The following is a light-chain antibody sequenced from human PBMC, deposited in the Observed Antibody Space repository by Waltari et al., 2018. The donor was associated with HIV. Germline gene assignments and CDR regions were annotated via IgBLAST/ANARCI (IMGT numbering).Light chain of an antibody. V-gene: IGLV1-47*01. CDR1: SPTIESNY. Sequence: QSVLTQPPSASGTPGQRVTIPCSGSSPTIESNYVYWYQQRPGTAPKLLIYRNNQRPSGVPDRFSGSKSGTSASLAISGLRSEDEAEYYCAAWDDSLRGVFGGGTKLTVL. J-gene: IGLJ2*01. CDR2: RNN. CDR3: AAWDDSLRGV.